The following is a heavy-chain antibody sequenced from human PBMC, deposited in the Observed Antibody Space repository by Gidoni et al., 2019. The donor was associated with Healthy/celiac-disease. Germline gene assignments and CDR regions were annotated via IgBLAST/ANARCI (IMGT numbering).Heavy chain of an antibody. CDR3: ARDEEWAAVSGALFDP. CDR2: ISSSSSYI. J-gene: IGHJ5*02. V-gene: IGHV3-21*01. D-gene: IGHD3-3*01. Sequence: EVQLVESGGGLVKPGGALRLSCAASGFTFSSYSMNWVRQAPGKGLECVSSISSSSSYIYYADSVKGRFTISRDNAKNSLYLQMNSLRAEDTAVYYCARDEEWAAVSGALFDPWGQGTLVTVSS. CDR1: GFTFSSYS.